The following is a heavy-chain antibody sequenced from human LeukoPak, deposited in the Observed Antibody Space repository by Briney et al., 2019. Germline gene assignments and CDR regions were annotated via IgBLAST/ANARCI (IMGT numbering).Heavy chain of an antibody. D-gene: IGHD3-3*01. Sequence: ASVKVSCKASGGTFSSYAISWVRQAPGQELEWMGGIIPIFGTANYAQKFQGRVTITTDESTSTAYMELSSLRSEDTAVYYCASSPRRRFLEWLLDYWGQGTLVTVSS. CDR3: ASSPRRRFLEWLLDY. V-gene: IGHV1-69*05. CDR1: GGTFSSYA. CDR2: IIPIFGTA. J-gene: IGHJ4*02.